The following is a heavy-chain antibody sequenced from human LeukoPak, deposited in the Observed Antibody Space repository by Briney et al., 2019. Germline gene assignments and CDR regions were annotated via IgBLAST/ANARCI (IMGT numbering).Heavy chain of an antibody. CDR3: AAGYSSGWYSDYFDS. Sequence: PGGSLRLSCAASGFTFSSYAMSWVRQAPGKGLEWVSAISGSGGSTYYADSVKGRFTISRDNSKNTLYLQMNSLRAEDTAEYYCAAGYSSGWYSDYFDSGGRGPLVTV. D-gene: IGHD6-19*01. V-gene: IGHV3-23*01. CDR2: ISGSGGST. J-gene: IGHJ4*02. CDR1: GFTFSSYA.